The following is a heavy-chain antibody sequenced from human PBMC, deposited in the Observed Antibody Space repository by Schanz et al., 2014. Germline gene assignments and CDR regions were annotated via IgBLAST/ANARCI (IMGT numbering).Heavy chain of an antibody. D-gene: IGHD1-7*01. Sequence: EMQLVESGGGLIQPGGSLGLSCAASGFTVTSYYMSWVRQAPGKGLEWVSVIYSGDNTYYADSVKGRFTISRDNSKNTVYLQMNSLRAEDTAVYFCASLIGTTSAHFYGMDVWGQGTTVTVSS. V-gene: IGHV3-53*01. CDR1: GFTVTSYY. CDR3: ASLIGTTSAHFYGMDV. CDR2: IYSGDNT. J-gene: IGHJ6*02.